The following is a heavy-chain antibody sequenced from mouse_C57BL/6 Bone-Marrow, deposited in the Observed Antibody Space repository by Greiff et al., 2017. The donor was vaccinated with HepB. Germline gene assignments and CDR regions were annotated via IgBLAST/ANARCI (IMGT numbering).Heavy chain of an antibody. D-gene: IGHD2-5*01. CDR2: ISSGGDYI. V-gene: IGHV5-9-1*02. Sequence: VQRVESGEGLVKPGGSLKLSCAASGFTFSSYAMSWVRQTPEKRLEWVAYISSGGDYIYYADTVKGRFTISRDNARNTLYLQMSSLKSEDTAMYYCTRESIRYSNLFDYWGQGTTLTVSS. CDR1: GFTFSSYA. CDR3: TRESIRYSNLFDY. J-gene: IGHJ2*01.